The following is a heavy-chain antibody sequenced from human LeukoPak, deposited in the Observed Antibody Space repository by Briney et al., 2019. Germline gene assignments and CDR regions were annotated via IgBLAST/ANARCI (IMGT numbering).Heavy chain of an antibody. D-gene: IGHD3-10*01. CDR2: ISVYDGDT. V-gene: IGHV1-18*01. CDR3: ARGPLNYYGSGSQIDY. Sequence: ASVKVSCKASGCTFTSYGISWVRQAPGQGLEWMGWISVYDGDTNYSQKLQDRVTMTTDTSTSTAYMELRSLRSDDTAVYYCARGPLNYYGSGSQIDYWGQGTLVTVSS. CDR1: GCTFTSYG. J-gene: IGHJ4*02.